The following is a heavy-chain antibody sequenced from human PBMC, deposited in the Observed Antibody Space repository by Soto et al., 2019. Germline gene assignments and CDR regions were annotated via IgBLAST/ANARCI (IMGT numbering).Heavy chain of an antibody. CDR2: IVPIIGAA. Sequence: QVQLVQSGAEVKKPGSSVKVSCKASGGTFSSYAISWVRQAPGQGLEWMGGIVPIIGAAQYAEKFRARVSIIADQFTSTAYTELSSLRSDDTPAYYCATGKHREITLGGNIVVPNSDAFDIWDLGTIVTLPS. CDR1: GGTFSSYA. CDR3: ATGKHREITLGGNIVVPNSDAFDI. V-gene: IGHV1-69*01. D-gene: IGHD3-16*02. J-gene: IGHJ3*02.